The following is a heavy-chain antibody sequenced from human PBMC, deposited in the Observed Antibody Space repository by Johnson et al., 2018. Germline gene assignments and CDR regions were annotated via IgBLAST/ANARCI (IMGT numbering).Heavy chain of an antibody. CDR2: IYYSGST. CDR1: GGSISSYY. J-gene: IGHJ6*02. Sequence: QVQLQESGPGLVKPSETLSLTCTVSGGSISSYYWSWIRQPPGKGLEWIGYIYYSGSTNYNPSLKSPVTISVDTSKNQFSLKLGAVTAADTAVYYCAESGQLEYYYYGMDVWGQGTTVTVSS. D-gene: IGHD3-10*01. V-gene: IGHV4-59*01. CDR3: AESGQLEYYYYGMDV.